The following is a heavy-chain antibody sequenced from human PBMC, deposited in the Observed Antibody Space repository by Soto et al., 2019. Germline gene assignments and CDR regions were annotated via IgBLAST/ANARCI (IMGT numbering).Heavy chain of an antibody. CDR1: GYTFTSYA. CDR2: INAVNGNT. V-gene: IGHV1-3*01. Sequence: QVQLVQSGAEVKKPGASVKASCKAPGYTFTSYAMHWVRQAPGQRLEWMGWINAVNGNTKNSQKFQGRVTITTDKSARTAYMELSSMRSEDTAVYYCASGYCRGGSCPLDYGMDVWGQGTTVTVSS. J-gene: IGHJ6*02. D-gene: IGHD2-15*01. CDR3: ASGYCRGGSCPLDYGMDV.